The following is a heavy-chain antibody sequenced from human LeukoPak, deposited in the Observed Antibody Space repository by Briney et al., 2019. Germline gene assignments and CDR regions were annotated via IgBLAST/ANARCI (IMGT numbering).Heavy chain of an antibody. CDR3: AKTTVTNLYYFDY. CDR1: GFTFNSYA. J-gene: IGHJ4*02. V-gene: IGHV3-23*01. Sequence: GGSLRLSCAASGFTFNSYAMSWVPPAPGEGLEWVSAISGSGGSTYYADSVKGRFTISRDNSKNTLYLQMNSLRAEDTAVYYCAKTTVTNLYYFDYWGQGTLVTASS. D-gene: IGHD4-17*01. CDR2: ISGSGGST.